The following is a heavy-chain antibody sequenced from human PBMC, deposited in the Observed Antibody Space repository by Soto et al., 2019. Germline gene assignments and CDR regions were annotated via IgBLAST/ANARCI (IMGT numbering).Heavy chain of an antibody. CDR3: ARAARKVGAYYGMDV. Sequence: GGSLRLSCAASGFTFSDYYMSSICQAPGKGLEWVSYISSSGSTIYYADSVKCRFTISRDNAKNSLYLQMNSLRAEDTAVYYCARAARKVGAYYGMDVLGQGTTVTVSS. V-gene: IGHV3-11*01. CDR2: ISSSGSTI. J-gene: IGHJ6*02. D-gene: IGHD1-26*01. CDR1: GFTFSDYY.